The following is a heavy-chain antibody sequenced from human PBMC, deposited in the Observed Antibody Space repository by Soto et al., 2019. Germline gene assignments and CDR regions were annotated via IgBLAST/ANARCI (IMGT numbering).Heavy chain of an antibody. CDR2: VYHTGGT. CDR1: EGPFKRGRYS. V-gene: IGHV4-61*01. J-gene: IGHJ4*02. Sequence: NLSETLSLTWTVSEGPFKRGRYSWSWLRQPPGKGLEWIGYVYHTGGTSYNPSLKSRVTISMDTSKNQFSLNLDSVTDPDTAVYFCARDFAYFDSWGQGTLVT. D-gene: IGHD3-3*01. CDR3: ARDFAYFDS.